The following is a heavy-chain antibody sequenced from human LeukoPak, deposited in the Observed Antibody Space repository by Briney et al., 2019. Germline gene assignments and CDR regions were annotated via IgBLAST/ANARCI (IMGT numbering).Heavy chain of an antibody. V-gene: IGHV3-30*02. CDR1: GFTFSSYG. CDR2: IRYDGSNK. J-gene: IGHJ3*02. Sequence: HPGGSLRLSCAASGFTFSSYGMHWVRQAPGKGLEWVAFIRYDGSNKYYAVSVKGRFTISRDNAKNSLYLQMNNLRVEDTAVYYCAKEGGWDHCTTGCPDAFDIWGQGTMVTVSS. D-gene: IGHD1-1*01. CDR3: AKEGGWDHCTTGCPDAFDI.